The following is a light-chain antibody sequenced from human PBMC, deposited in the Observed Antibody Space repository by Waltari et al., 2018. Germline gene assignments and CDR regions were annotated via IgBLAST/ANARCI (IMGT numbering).Light chain of an antibody. Sequence: VLTQSPGTLSLSPGERATLSCRASQSVSSSYLAWYQQKPGQAPRLLIYGASTRATGLPDRFSGSGSGTDVTLTISRLEPEDFAVYYYQQLGDSPLYTFGQGAKLEIK. CDR1: QSVSSSY. CDR2: GAS. J-gene: IGKJ2*01. CDR3: QQLGDSPLYT. V-gene: IGKV3-20*01.